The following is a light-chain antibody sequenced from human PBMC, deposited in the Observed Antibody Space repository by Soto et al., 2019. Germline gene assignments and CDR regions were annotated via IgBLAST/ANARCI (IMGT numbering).Light chain of an antibody. Sequence: DIVMTQSPDSLAVSLGERATINCKSSQSVLYSSNNKNYLAWYQQKPGQPPKLLIYWASTRESGVPDRFSGSGSGTDFTLTISILQAEDVAVYYCQQYYSTPTFGQGTKVEIE. V-gene: IGKV4-1*01. CDR2: WAS. CDR3: QQYYSTPT. J-gene: IGKJ1*01. CDR1: QSVLYSSNNKNY.